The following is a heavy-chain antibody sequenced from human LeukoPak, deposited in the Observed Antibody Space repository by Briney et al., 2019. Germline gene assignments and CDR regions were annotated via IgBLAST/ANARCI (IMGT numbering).Heavy chain of an antibody. CDR1: GGSISSYY. V-gene: IGHV4-59*01. CDR3: AGHVVELPAPLYFDY. J-gene: IGHJ4*02. CDR2: IYDSGST. D-gene: IGHD1-1*01. Sequence: SETLSLTCTVSGGSISSYYWSWIRQPPGEGLEWIGYIYDSGSTNYNPSLKSRVTISVDTSKNQFSLKLSSVTAADTAVYYCAGHVVELPAPLYFDYWGQGTLVTVSS.